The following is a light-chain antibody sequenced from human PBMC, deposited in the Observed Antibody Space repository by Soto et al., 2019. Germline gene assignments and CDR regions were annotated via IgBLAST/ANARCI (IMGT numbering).Light chain of an antibody. J-gene: IGKJ3*01. V-gene: IGKV3-20*01. CDR1: QSVSNTF. CDR3: QQYGSSPTT. Sequence: EIVLTQSPGTLSLSPGERATLSCRASQSVSNTFLAWYQHKPGQAPRLLIYGASRRATGIPDRFTGGGSGTDFPLTINGLEPEDFAVYYCQQYGSSPTTFGPGTKVDI. CDR2: GAS.